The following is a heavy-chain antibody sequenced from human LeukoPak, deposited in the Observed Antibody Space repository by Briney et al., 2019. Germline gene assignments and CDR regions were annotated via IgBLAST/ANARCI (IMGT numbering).Heavy chain of an antibody. J-gene: IGHJ3*02. D-gene: IGHD3-3*01. CDR1: GFTFTIFG. V-gene: IGHV3-48*01. CDR2: IDARSGIT. Sequence: GRSLRLSCAASGFTFTIFGLNWVRQAPGKGPEWVSYIDARSGITYYADSVQGRFTISRDNAKESVFLQMNSLRADDTAVYYCARTYDFGRGPPGDAFDNWGPGTSVIVSS. CDR3: ARTYDFGRGPPGDAFDN.